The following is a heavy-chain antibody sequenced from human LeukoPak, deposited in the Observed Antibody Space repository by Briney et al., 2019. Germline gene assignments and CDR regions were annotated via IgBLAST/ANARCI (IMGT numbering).Heavy chain of an antibody. CDR1: GFTFSSYY. D-gene: IGHD3-9*01. CDR3: ARGRNDILTGYYDY. V-gene: IGHV3-21*01. CDR2: ISSSASYI. Sequence: GGSLRLSCAASGFTFSSYYMSWVRQAPGKGLEWVSSISSSASYISYADSVKGRFTISRDNAKNSLYLQMNSLRAEDTAVYYCARGRNDILTGYYDYWGQGTPVTVSS. J-gene: IGHJ4*02.